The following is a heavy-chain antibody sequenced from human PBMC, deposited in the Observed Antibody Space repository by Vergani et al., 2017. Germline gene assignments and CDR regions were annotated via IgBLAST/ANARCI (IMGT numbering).Heavy chain of an antibody. CDR1: GGSISSYY. CDR3: AGHIEVGATTWGFDY. CDR2: IYYSGST. D-gene: IGHD1-26*01. V-gene: IGHV4-59*08. Sequence: QVQLQESGPGLVKPSETLSLTCTVSGGSISSYYWSWIRQPPGKGLEWIGYIYYSGSTNDNPSLKSRVTIAVDTSKNQFSLKLSSVAAADTAVYYCAGHIEVGATTWGFDYWGQGTLVTVSS. J-gene: IGHJ4*02.